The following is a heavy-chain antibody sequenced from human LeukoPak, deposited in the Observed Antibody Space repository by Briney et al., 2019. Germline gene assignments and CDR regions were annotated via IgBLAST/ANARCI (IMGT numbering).Heavy chain of an antibody. CDR1: GFTFSSYG. V-gene: IGHV3-33*01. J-gene: IGHJ4*02. CDR3: ARDRAVVAAAFPDY. CDR2: IWYDGSNK. D-gene: IGHD2-2*01. Sequence: GGSLRLSCAASGFTFSSYGMHRVRQAPGKGLEWVAVIWYDGSNKYYADSVKGRFTISRDNSKNKLYLQMNSLRAEDTAVYYCARDRAVVAAAFPDYWGQGTLVTVSS.